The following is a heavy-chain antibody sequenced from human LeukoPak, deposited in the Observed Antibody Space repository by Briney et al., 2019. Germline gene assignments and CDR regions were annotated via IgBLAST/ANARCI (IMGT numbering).Heavy chain of an antibody. Sequence: ASVKVSCKASGGTFSSYAISWVRQAPGQGLEWMGGIIPIFGTTNYAQKFQDRVTITADKSTSTAYMELSSLRSEDTAVYYCARGGTYAGAHFDPWGQGTLVTVSS. V-gene: IGHV1-69*06. J-gene: IGHJ5*02. CDR1: GGTFSSYA. CDR3: ARGGTYAGAHFDP. CDR2: IIPIFGTT. D-gene: IGHD1-26*01.